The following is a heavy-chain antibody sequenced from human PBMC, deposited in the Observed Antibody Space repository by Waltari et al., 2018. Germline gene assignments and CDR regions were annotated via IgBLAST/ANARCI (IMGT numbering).Heavy chain of an antibody. CDR3: ARDLSHKQQLVYYYGMDV. V-gene: IGHV1-18*01. CDR2: ISAYNGNT. J-gene: IGHJ6*02. CDR1: GYTFTSYG. D-gene: IGHD6-13*01. Sequence: GQSGAEVKKPGASVKVSCKASGYTFTSYGISWVRQAPGQGLEWMGWISAYNGNTNYAQKLQGRVTMTTDTSTSTAYMELRSLRSDDTAVYYCARDLSHKQQLVYYYGMDVWGQGTTVTVSS.